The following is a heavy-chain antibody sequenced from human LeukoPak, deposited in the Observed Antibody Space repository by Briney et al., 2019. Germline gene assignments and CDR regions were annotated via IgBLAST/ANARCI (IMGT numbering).Heavy chain of an antibody. CDR2: IYYSGST. J-gene: IGHJ6*02. V-gene: IGHV4-31*03. CDR3: ARDTDGYRSYYYYGMDV. CDR1: GGSISSGGYD. D-gene: IGHD6-25*01. Sequence: SQTLSLTCTVSGGSISSGGYDWSWLRQHPGKGLEWIVYIYYSGSTYYNPSLKSRVTISVDTSKNQFSLKLSSVTAADTAVYYCARDTDGYRSYYYYGMDVWGQGTTVTVSS.